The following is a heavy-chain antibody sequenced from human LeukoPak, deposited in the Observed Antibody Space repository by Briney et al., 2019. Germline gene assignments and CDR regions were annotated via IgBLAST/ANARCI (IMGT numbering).Heavy chain of an antibody. CDR1: GYTFTSYG. CDR3: AREGVTFGGVIAPPYYFDY. V-gene: IGHV1-69*13. CDR2: IIPIFGTA. D-gene: IGHD3-16*02. J-gene: IGHJ4*02. Sequence: ASVKVSCKASGYTFTSYGISWVRQAPGQGLEWMGGIIPIFGTANYAQKFQGRVTITADESTSTAYMELSSLRSEDTAVYYCAREGVTFGGVIAPPYYFDYWGQGTLVTVSS.